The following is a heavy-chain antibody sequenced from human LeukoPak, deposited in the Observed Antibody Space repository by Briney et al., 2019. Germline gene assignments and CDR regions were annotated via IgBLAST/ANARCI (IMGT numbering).Heavy chain of an antibody. D-gene: IGHD6-13*01. Sequence: GGSLRLSCVGSGFIFSSYRMNWVRQAPGKGLEWISYISSSSTTIYYADSVKGRFTISRDDAKNSLYLQMNSLRAEDTAVYYCASTFIAADYWGQGTLVTVSS. CDR3: ASTFIAADY. CDR2: ISSSSTTI. V-gene: IGHV3-48*01. CDR1: GFIFSSYR. J-gene: IGHJ4*02.